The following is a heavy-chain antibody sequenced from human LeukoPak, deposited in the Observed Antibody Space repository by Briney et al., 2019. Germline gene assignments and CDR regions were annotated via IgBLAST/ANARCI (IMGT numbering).Heavy chain of an antibody. CDR1: GFTFSDYN. CDR2: ISRSGSTK. CDR3: FFHYYDSSGYYYFDY. D-gene: IGHD3-22*01. J-gene: IGHJ4*02. Sequence: GGSLRLSCAASGFTFSDYNMRWIRQAPGKGLEWVSSISRSGSTKYYADSVKGRFTISRDNSKNTLYLQMNSLRAEDTAVYYCFFHYYDSSGYYYFDYWGQGTLVTVSS. V-gene: IGHV3-11*04.